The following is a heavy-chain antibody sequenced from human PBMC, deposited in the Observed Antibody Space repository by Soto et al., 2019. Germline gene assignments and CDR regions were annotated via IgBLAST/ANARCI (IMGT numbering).Heavy chain of an antibody. D-gene: IGHD3-3*01. J-gene: IGHJ4*02. V-gene: IGHV2-26*01. CDR1: GFSLSNARMG. CDR3: ARSSGGVFWRGHNLDS. Sequence: QVTLKESGPVLVKPTETLTLTCTVSGFSLSNARMGVSWIRQPPGKSLEWLAHIFSNDEKSYSTSLNSRLTTSKDTSTSQVVLTMTTMDPVDTATYYCARSSGGVFWRGHNLDSWGQGTLVTVSS. CDR2: IFSNDEK.